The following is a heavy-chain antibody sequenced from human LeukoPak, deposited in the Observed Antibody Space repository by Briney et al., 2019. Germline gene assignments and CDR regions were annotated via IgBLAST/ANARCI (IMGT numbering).Heavy chain of an antibody. J-gene: IGHJ5*02. V-gene: IGHV3-30*02. D-gene: IGHD6-6*01. CDR1: GFTFSSYG. CDR2: IWYGGSNK. CDR3: AKGRHLGFSSSSDWFDP. Sequence: GGSLRLSCAASGFTFSSYGMHWVRQAPGKGLEWVAVIWYGGSNKYYADSVKGRFTISRDNSKNTLYLQMNSLRAEDTAVYYCAKGRHLGFSSSSDWFDPWGQGTLVTVSS.